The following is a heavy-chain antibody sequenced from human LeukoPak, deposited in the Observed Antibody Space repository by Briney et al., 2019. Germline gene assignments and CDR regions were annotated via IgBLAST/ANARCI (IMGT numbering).Heavy chain of an antibody. D-gene: IGHD4-11*01. CDR3: AKYTTVTTAWFDY. V-gene: IGHV3-23*01. Sequence: GGSLRLSCAASGFTFSSYAMSWVRQAPGKGLEWVSAISGSGGSTYYADSVKGRFTISRDNSKNTLCLQMNSLRAEDTAVYYCAKYTTVTTAWFDYWGQGTLVTVSS. CDR1: GFTFSSYA. CDR2: ISGSGGST. J-gene: IGHJ4*02.